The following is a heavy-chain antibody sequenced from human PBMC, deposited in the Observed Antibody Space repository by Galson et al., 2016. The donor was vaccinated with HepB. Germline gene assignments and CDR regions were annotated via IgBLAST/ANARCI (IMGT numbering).Heavy chain of an antibody. CDR2: ISSSGSTI. CDR3: ARPAYDYVWGSLGC. Sequence: SLRLSCAASGFIFRNYWMHWVRQAPGKGLEWVSYISSSGSTIYYTDSVKGRFTISRDNAKSSLSLQMNSLRDEDTAVYYCARPAYDYVWGSLGCWGQGTLVTVSS. CDR1: GFIFRNYW. V-gene: IGHV3-48*02. D-gene: IGHD3-16*01. J-gene: IGHJ4*02.